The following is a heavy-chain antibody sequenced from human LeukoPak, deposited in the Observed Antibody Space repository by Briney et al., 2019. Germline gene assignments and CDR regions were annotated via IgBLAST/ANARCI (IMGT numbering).Heavy chain of an antibody. Sequence: SSETLSLTCTVSGGSISSYYWSWVRQPPGKGLEWIGYIYYSGSTNYNPSLKSRVTISVDTSKNQFSLKLSSVTAADTAVYYCASSGYSYGYVSWFDPWGQGTLVTVSS. V-gene: IGHV4-59*01. CDR3: ASSGYSYGYVSWFDP. CDR2: IYYSGST. D-gene: IGHD5-18*01. J-gene: IGHJ5*02. CDR1: GGSISSYY.